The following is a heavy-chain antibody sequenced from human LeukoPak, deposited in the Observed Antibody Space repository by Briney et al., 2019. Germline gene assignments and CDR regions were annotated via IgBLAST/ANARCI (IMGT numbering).Heavy chain of an antibody. CDR2: IYYSGST. CDR1: GGSLSSYY. V-gene: IGHV4-59*01. CDR3: ARGSIAARNDVFDI. D-gene: IGHD6-6*01. J-gene: IGHJ3*02. Sequence: SETLSLTCTVSGGSLSSYYWSWIRQPPGKGLEWIGYIYYSGSTNYNPSLKSRVTISVDTSKNQFSLKLSSVTAADTAVYYCARGSIAARNDVFDIWGQGTIVTVSS.